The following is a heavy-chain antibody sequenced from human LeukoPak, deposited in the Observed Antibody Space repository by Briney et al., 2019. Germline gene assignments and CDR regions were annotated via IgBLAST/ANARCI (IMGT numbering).Heavy chain of an antibody. Sequence: GGSLRLSCAASGFTFSSYAMSWVRQAPGTGLEWVSAIGISGENTYYADSVKGRFTISRDTSRNTLYLQMHSLRAEDTAVYYCARLISTSSSRFSDYWGQGTLVTVSS. CDR2: IGISGENT. V-gene: IGHV3-23*01. CDR1: GFTFSSYA. D-gene: IGHD6-6*01. J-gene: IGHJ4*02. CDR3: ARLISTSSSRFSDY.